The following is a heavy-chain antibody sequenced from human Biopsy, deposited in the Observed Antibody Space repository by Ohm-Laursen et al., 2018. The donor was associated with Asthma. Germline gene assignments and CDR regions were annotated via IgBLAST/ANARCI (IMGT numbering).Heavy chain of an antibody. CDR3: ARQSGQDYGDSSGFDI. CDR2: VSSDGHNK. Sequence: SLRLSCTASGFVFSQCGMHWVRQGPGKGLEWVALVSSDGHNKYYEDSVKGRFTISRDNSRNRPYLQIKRLTVEDSAVYFCARQSGQDYGDSSGFDIWGQGTKVAVSS. V-gene: IGHV3-30*03. CDR1: GFVFSQCG. J-gene: IGHJ3*02. D-gene: IGHD3-22*01.